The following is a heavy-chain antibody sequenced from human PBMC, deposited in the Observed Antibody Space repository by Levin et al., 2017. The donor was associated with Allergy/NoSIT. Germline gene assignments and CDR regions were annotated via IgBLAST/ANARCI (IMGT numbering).Heavy chain of an antibody. CDR1: GGSISSYY. CDR2: IYYSGST. Sequence: GSLRLSCTVSGGSISSYYWSWIRQPPGKGLEWIGYIYYSGSTNYNPSLKSRVTISLDTSKNQFSLKLSSVTAADTAVYYCAGRGVAGTFEYWGQGTLVTASS. CDR3: AGRGVAGTFEY. V-gene: IGHV4-59*01. J-gene: IGHJ4*02. D-gene: IGHD6-19*01.